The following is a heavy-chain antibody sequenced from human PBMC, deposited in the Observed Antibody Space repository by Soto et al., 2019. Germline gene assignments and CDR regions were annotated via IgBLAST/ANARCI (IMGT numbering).Heavy chain of an antibody. CDR1: GGSFSGYY. CDR2: LNHSGST. D-gene: IGHD3-10*01. CDR3: ARLRKVRGVIDYYYYGMDV. V-gene: IGHV4-34*01. Sequence: QVQLQQWGAGLLKPSETLSLTCAVYGGSFSGYYWSWIRQPPGKGLEWIGELNHSGSTNYNPSLKSRVTISVDTSKNQFSLKLRSVTAADTAVYYCARLRKVRGVIDYYYYGMDVRGQGTTVTVSS. J-gene: IGHJ6*02.